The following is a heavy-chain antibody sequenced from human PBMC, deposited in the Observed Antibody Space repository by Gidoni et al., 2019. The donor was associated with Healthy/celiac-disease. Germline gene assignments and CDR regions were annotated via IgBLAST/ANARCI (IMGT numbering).Heavy chain of an antibody. J-gene: IGHJ1*01. CDR1: GGPFSSYA. V-gene: IGHV1-69*04. CDR3: ARGQDYYDSSGYYGGEYFQH. D-gene: IGHD3-22*01. Sequence: QVQLVQSGAEVKKPGSSVKVSCKASGGPFSSYALSWVRQAPGQGLEWMGRIIPILGIANYAQKFQGRVTITADKSTSTAYMELSSLRSEDTAVYYCARGQDYYDSSGYYGGEYFQHWGQGTLVTVSS. CDR2: IIPILGIA.